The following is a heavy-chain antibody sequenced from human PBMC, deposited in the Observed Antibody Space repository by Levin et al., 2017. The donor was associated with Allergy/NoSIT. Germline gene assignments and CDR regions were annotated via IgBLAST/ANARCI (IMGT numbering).Heavy chain of an antibody. J-gene: IGHJ2*01. V-gene: IGHV4-31*03. CDR3: GRDRKYCASGVMDWYFDL. D-gene: IGHD3-10*01. CDR2: IYYTWYT. CDR1: GCSINSGDYY. Sequence: SETLSLTCTVSGCSINSGDYYWSWIRQHPGRGLAWIGYIYYTWYTYYNPSLKSRVTISLDTSNNLVSLTLNSATAADPVVYYCGRDRKYCASGVMDWYFDLWGRGTLVTVSS.